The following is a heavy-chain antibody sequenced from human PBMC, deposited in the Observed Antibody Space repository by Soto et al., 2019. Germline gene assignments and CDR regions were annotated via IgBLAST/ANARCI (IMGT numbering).Heavy chain of an antibody. CDR2: IIPIFGTA. D-gene: IGHD3-22*01. V-gene: IGHV1-69*12. CDR1: GGTFSSYA. Sequence: QVQLVQSGAEVKKPGSSVKVSCKASGGTFSSYAISWVRQAPGQGLEWMGEIIPIFGTANYAQKFQGRVTITADESTSTAYMELSCLRSEAAGVYYCARDGGPGSGYYPYWCGPWGQGTLGTVSS. J-gene: IGHJ5*02. CDR3: ARDGGPGSGYYPYWCGP.